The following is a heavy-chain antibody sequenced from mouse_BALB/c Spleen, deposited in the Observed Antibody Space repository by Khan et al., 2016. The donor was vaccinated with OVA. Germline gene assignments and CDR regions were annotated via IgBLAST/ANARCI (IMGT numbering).Heavy chain of an antibody. CDR1: GDSITSGF. Sequence: EVKLLESGPSLVKPSQTLSLTCSVTGDSITSGFWNWIRKFPGNKFEYMGYVTYSGNTYYNPSLKSRISITRDTSKSQHYLQLNSVTTEDTATYFCARSYGSWAMDYWGQGTSVTVSS. CDR2: VTYSGNT. V-gene: IGHV3-8*02. D-gene: IGHD1-1*01. J-gene: IGHJ4*01. CDR3: ARSYGSWAMDY.